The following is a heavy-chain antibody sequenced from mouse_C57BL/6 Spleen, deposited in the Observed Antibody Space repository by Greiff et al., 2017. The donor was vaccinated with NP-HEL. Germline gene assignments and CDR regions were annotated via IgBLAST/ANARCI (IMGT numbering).Heavy chain of an antibody. CDR3: ARDLGGFFDY. Sequence: EVKVEESGGGLVKPGGSLKLSCAASGFTFSSYAMSWVRQTPEKRLEWVATISDGGSYTYYPDNVKGRFTISRDNAKNNLYLQMSHLKSEDTAMYYCARDLGGFFDYWGQGTTLTVSS. D-gene: IGHD3-3*01. CDR2: ISDGGSYT. V-gene: IGHV5-4*01. CDR1: GFTFSSYA. J-gene: IGHJ2*01.